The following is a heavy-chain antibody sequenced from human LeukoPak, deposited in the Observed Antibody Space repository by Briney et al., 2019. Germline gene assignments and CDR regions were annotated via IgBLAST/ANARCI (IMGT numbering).Heavy chain of an antibody. D-gene: IGHD3-16*02. Sequence: GGSLRLSGEASGLSFRSYGLHWVRQAPGKGLEWGAVIWYDGSNKYYADSVKGRFTISRDNSKNTLYLQMNSLRAEDTAVYYCARGEGELSSSFDYWGQGTLVTVSS. CDR3: ARGEGELSSSFDY. CDR2: IWYDGSNK. J-gene: IGHJ4*02. V-gene: IGHV3-33*01. CDR1: GLSFRSYG.